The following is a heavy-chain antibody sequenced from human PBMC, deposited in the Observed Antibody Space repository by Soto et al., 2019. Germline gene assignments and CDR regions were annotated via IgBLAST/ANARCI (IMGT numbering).Heavy chain of an antibody. CDR3: ARGPSCGGDCYLFDY. CDR1: GYTFTSYG. D-gene: IGHD2-21*02. J-gene: IGHJ4*02. CDR2: ISAYNGNT. Sequence: ASVKVSCKASGYTFTSYGISWVRQAPGQGLEWMGWISAYNGNTNYAQKLLGRVTLTRDTSTGTVDMELSSLTSADTAVYYCARGPSCGGDCYLFDYWGQGSLVTV. V-gene: IGHV1-18*01.